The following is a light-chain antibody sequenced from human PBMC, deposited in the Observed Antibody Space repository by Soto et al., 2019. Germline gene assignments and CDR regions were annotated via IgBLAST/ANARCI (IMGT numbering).Light chain of an antibody. Sequence: QSALTQPASVSGSPGQSITISCTGNSSDVGYHNYVSWYRQHPGKAPRLMIYEVNNRPSGVSNRFSGSESGNTASLTISGLQAEDEADYYCSSYKSSSSPSVFGTGTKLTVL. CDR1: SSDVGYHNY. J-gene: IGLJ1*01. CDR3: SSYKSSSSPSV. V-gene: IGLV2-14*01. CDR2: EVN.